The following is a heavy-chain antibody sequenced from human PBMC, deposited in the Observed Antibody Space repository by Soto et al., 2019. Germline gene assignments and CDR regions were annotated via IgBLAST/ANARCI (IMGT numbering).Heavy chain of an antibody. CDR3: ARYSGSYYSDYFDY. D-gene: IGHD1-26*01. CDR2: IYYSGST. Sequence: NPSETLSLTCTVSGGSISSYYWSWIRQPPGKGLEWIGYIYYSGSTNYNPSLKSRVTISVDTSKNQFSLKLSSVTAADTAVYYCARYSGSYYSDYFDYWGQGTLVTVSS. V-gene: IGHV4-59*01. J-gene: IGHJ4*02. CDR1: GGSISSYY.